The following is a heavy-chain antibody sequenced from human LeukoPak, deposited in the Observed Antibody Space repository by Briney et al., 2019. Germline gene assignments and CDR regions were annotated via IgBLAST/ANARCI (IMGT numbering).Heavy chain of an antibody. Sequence: ASVKVSCNASGYTFTGYYMHWVRQAPGQGLEWMGWINPNSGGTNYAQKFQGRVTMTRDTSISTVYMELSRLRSDDTAVYYCALLLTGRGHAFDIWGQGTMVTVSS. CDR3: ALLLTGRGHAFDI. V-gene: IGHV1-2*02. CDR1: GYTFTGYY. CDR2: INPNSGGT. J-gene: IGHJ3*02. D-gene: IGHD7-27*01.